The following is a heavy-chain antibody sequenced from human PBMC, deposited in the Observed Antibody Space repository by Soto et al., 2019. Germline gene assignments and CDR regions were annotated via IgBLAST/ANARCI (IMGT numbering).Heavy chain of an antibody. J-gene: IGHJ4*02. CDR3: AKPPYAFWSGSPEYDFDF. CDR1: GFTFSSYA. V-gene: IGHV3-23*01. D-gene: IGHD3-3*01. CDR2: ISGSGGST. Sequence: PGGSLRLSCAASGFTFSSYAMSWIRQAPGKGLEWVSAISGSGGSTYYADSVKGRLTISRDNSKNTLYLQMNSLRAEDTAVYYCAKPPYAFWSGSPEYDFDFWGQGTLVTVSS.